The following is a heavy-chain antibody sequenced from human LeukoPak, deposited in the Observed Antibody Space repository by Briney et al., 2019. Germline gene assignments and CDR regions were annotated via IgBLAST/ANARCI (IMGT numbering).Heavy chain of an antibody. J-gene: IGHJ1*01. CDR2: IIPIFGTA. D-gene: IGHD6-19*01. V-gene: IGHV1-69*13. CDR1: GGTFSNYA. Sequence: ASVKVSCKASGGTFSNYAISWVRQAPGQGLEWMGAIIPIFGTANYAQKFQGRVTITADESTSTAYMELSSLRSEGTAVYYCARILSSSWYEYFHHWGQGTLVTVSS. CDR3: ARILSSSWYEYFHH.